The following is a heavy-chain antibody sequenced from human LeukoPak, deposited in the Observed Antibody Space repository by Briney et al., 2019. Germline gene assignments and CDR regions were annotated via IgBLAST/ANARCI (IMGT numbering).Heavy chain of an antibody. D-gene: IGHD1-26*01. CDR3: ARRRQVSYYSPYAFDL. Sequence: SETLSLTCTVSGGSMTNAYWGWIRQPPGKGLEWLGYIYFTGSTNSNPPLKSAVTISLDTSKNKLSLRLTFVTAAAAAVYYCARRRQVSYYSPYAFDLWGQGTMVTVSS. V-gene: IGHV4-59*08. CDR1: GGSMTNAY. CDR2: IYFTGST. J-gene: IGHJ3*01.